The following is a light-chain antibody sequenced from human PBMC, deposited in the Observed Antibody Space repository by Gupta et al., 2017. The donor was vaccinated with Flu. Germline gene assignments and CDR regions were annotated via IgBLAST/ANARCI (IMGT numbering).Light chain of an antibody. J-gene: IGLJ2*01. CDR1: ISNTGADYD. Sequence: SVLPQPPSVSGAPGQSAAISYTWSISNTGADYDVHWYQQLPGAVPKLLIYGTNNRPSGVPDRFSGSKSGTSAFLAITGLQAEDEARYYCQSYDTGRSGALFGGGTEVTVL. CDR2: GTN. V-gene: IGLV1-40*01. CDR3: QSYDTGRSGAL.